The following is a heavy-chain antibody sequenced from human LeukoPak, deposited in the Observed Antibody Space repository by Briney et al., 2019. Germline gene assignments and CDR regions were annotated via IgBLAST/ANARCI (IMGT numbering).Heavy chain of an antibody. CDR1: GLTFSDYA. D-gene: IGHD2-15*01. J-gene: IGHJ4*02. Sequence: PGGSLSLSCAASGLTFSDYAMSWFRQAPGKGLEWVSGITSGFTPHYADSVKGRFTISRDNSKNTFHLQLNSLRAEDTAVYYCAKDYSDSRVADVFFDYGGQGTLVTVSS. CDR3: AKDYSDSRVADVFFDY. V-gene: IGHV3-23*01. CDR2: ITSGFTP.